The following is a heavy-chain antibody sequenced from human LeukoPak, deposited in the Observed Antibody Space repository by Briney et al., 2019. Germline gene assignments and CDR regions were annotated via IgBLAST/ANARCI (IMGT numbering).Heavy chain of an antibody. Sequence: SETLSLTCTVSGGSISSGSYYWSWIRQPAGKGLEWIGRIYTSGSTNYNPSLKSRVTISVDTSENQFSLKLSSVTAADTAVYYCARVRPSLGYFAFDIWGQGTMVTVSS. D-gene: IGHD6-13*01. V-gene: IGHV4-61*02. CDR2: IYTSGST. J-gene: IGHJ3*02. CDR3: ARVRPSLGYFAFDI. CDR1: GGSISSGSYY.